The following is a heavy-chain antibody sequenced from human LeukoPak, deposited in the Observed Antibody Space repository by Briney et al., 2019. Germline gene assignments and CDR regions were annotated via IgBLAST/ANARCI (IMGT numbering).Heavy chain of an antibody. Sequence: PGGSLRLSCAASGFTFSSYWMHWVRQAPGKGLVWISRINSDGSGTSYANSVKGRFTISRDNAKNTLYLQMNSLRAEDTAVYYCAKLDFDWLLFDYWGQGTLVTVSS. CDR2: INSDGSGT. CDR3: AKLDFDWLLFDY. D-gene: IGHD3-9*01. V-gene: IGHV3-74*01. J-gene: IGHJ4*02. CDR1: GFTFSSYW.